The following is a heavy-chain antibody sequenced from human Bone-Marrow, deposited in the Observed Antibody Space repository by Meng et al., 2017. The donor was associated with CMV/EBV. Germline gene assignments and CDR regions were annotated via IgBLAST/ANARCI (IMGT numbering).Heavy chain of an antibody. D-gene: IGHD1-7*01. CDR3: ARGFGYNWNFFFGY. J-gene: IGHJ4*02. V-gene: IGHV1-2*02. CDR2: INPNSGGT. CDR1: GYTFTGYY. Sequence: ASVKVSCKASGYTFTGYYMHWVRQAPGQGLEWMGWINPNSGGTNYAQKFQGRVTMTRNTSISTAYMELSSLRSEDTAVYYCARGFGYNWNFFFGYWGQGTLVTVSS.